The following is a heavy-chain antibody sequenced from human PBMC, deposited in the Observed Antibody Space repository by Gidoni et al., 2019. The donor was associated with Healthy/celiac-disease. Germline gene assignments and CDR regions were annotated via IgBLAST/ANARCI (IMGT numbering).Heavy chain of an antibody. J-gene: IGHJ6*02. Sequence: QVQLVQSGAEVKKPGASVKVSGKASGYTFTSYGISWVRQAPGQGLEWMGWITAYNGNTNYAQKLQGRVTMTTDTSTSTAYVELRSLRSDDTAVYYCARDVPAYSSGWQYYYYGMDVWGQGTTVTVS. D-gene: IGHD6-19*01. CDR3: ARDVPAYSSGWQYYYYGMDV. V-gene: IGHV1-18*01. CDR1: GYTFTSYG. CDR2: ITAYNGNT.